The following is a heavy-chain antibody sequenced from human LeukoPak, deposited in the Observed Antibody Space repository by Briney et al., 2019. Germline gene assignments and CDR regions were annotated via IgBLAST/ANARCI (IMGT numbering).Heavy chain of an antibody. CDR1: GFTFSSYA. CDR2: IKQDGSEK. V-gene: IGHV3-7*01. Sequence: QPGRSLRLSCAASGFTFSSYAMSWVRQAPGKGLEWVANIKQDGSEKYYVDSVKGRFTISRDNAKNSLYLQMNSLRAEDTAVYYCARIGIYTPDYWGQGTLVTVSS. CDR3: ARIGIYTPDY. J-gene: IGHJ4*02. D-gene: IGHD2-15*01.